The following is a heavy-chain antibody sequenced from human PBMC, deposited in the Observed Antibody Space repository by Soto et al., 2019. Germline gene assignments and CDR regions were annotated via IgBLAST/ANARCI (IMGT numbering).Heavy chain of an antibody. Sequence: GASVKVSCKASGGTFSSYAISWVRQAPGQGLEWMGGIIPIFGTANYAQKFQGRVTIAADKSTSTAYMELSSLRSEDTAVYYCARADNAYFGYGMDVWGQGTTVTDSS. V-gene: IGHV1-69*06. CDR2: IIPIFGTA. CDR1: GGTFSSYA. J-gene: IGHJ6*02. CDR3: ARADNAYFGYGMDV. D-gene: IGHD3-9*01.